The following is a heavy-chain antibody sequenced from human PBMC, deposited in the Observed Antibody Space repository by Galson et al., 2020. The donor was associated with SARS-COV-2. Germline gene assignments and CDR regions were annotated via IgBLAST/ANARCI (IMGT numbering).Heavy chain of an antibody. CDR1: GFTFSSYA. J-gene: IGHJ6*03. D-gene: IGHD6-6*01. V-gene: IGHV3-30*04. CDR3: ARVGGAARPHYYMDV. Sequence: QLGESLKISCAASGFTFSSYAMHWVRQAPGKGLEWVAVISYDGSNKYYADSVKGRFTISRDNSKNTLYLQMNSLRAEDTAVYYCARVGGAARPHYYMDVWGKGTTVTVS. CDR2: ISYDGSNK.